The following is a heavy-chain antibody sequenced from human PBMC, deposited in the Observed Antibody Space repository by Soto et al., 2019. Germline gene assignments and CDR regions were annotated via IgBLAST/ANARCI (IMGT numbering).Heavy chain of an antibody. CDR1: GGSISSYY. CDR3: ARVGYCSGGSCIRFDP. J-gene: IGHJ5*02. CDR2: IYYSGST. Sequence: PSETLSLTCTVSGGSISSYYWSWIRQPPGKGLEWIGYIYYSGSTNYNPSLKSRVTISVDTSKNQFSLKLSSVTAADTAVYYCARVGYCSGGSCIRFDPWGQGTLVTVSS. D-gene: IGHD2-15*01. V-gene: IGHV4-59*08.